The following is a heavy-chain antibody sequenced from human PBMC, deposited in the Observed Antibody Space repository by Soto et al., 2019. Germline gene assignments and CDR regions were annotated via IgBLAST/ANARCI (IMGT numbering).Heavy chain of an antibody. D-gene: IGHD2-15*01. CDR2: ISGSGGST. J-gene: IGHJ4*02. Sequence: EVQLLESGGGLVQPGGSLRLSCAASGFTFSSYAMSWVRQAPGKGLELVLAISGSGGSTYYAASVKGRFTISRDNSQIALYLQMNSLRAEDTAVYYCAKDRKGWSMGYFDYWAQGTLVTVSS. CDR1: GFTFSSYA. CDR3: AKDRKGWSMGYFDY. V-gene: IGHV3-23*01.